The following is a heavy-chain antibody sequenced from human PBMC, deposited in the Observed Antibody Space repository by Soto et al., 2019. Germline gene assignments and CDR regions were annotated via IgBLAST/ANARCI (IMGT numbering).Heavy chain of an antibody. J-gene: IGHJ4*02. Sequence: GGSLRLSCAASGFTFSSYWMHWVRQAPGKGLVWVSRINSDGSSTSYADSVKGRFTISRDNAKNTLYLQMNSLRAEDTAVYYCARDWRGYSGYDTYGDLWYFDYWGQGTLVTVSS. V-gene: IGHV3-74*01. CDR3: ARDWRGYSGYDTYGDLWYFDY. CDR1: GFTFSSYW. D-gene: IGHD5-12*01. CDR2: INSDGSST.